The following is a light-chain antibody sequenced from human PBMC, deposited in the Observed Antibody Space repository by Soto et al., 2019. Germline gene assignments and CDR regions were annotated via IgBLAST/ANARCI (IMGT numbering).Light chain of an antibody. Sequence: QSVLTQSPSASASLGASVKLTCTLSSGHSSYAIAWHQQQPEKGPRYLMKLNSDGSHSKGDGIPDRFSGSSSGAERYLTISSLQSEDEADYYCQTWGTGIVVFGRGTKLTVL. CDR2: LNSDGSH. CDR3: QTWGTGIVV. J-gene: IGLJ2*01. CDR1: SGHSSYA. V-gene: IGLV4-69*01.